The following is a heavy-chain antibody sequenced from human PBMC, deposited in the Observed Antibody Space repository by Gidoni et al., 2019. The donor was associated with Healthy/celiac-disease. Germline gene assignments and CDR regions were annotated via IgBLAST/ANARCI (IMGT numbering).Heavy chain of an antibody. J-gene: IGHJ5*02. Sequence: QVQLQESGPGLVKPSGTLSLTCAVSGGSISSSNWWSWVRQPPGKGLEWIGEIYHSGSTNYNPSLKSRVTISVDKSKNQLSLKLSSVTAADTAVYYCAREVTMVRGVNWFDPWGQGTLVTVSS. CDR2: IYHSGST. CDR1: GGSISSSNW. CDR3: AREVTMVRGVNWFDP. D-gene: IGHD3-10*01. V-gene: IGHV4-4*02.